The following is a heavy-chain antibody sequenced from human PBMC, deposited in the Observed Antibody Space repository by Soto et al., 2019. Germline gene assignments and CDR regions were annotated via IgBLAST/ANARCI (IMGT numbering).Heavy chain of an antibody. Sequence: PSATLSLTCAGSGGSINSSYWSWIRQTTGKGLEWLGYIYYSGSPNYNPSLKSRVTISVDTSKNQFSLKISSVTAADTAVYYCSNLNDFWGICYAPYGVAPWVQGTLVTVSS. D-gene: IGHD3-3*01. J-gene: IGHJ5*02. CDR1: GGSINSSY. CDR2: IYYSGSP. CDR3: SNLNDFWGICYAPYGVAP. V-gene: IGHV4-59*01.